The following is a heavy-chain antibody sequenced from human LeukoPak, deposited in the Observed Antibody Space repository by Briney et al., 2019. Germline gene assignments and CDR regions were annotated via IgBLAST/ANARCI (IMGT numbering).Heavy chain of an antibody. CDR3: ARVPYYDFWSGGDAFDI. J-gene: IGHJ3*02. D-gene: IGHD3-3*01. CDR2: IYTSGST. Sequence: SETLSLTCTVSGGSISSYYWSWIRQPAGKGLEWIGRIYTSGSTNYNPSLKSRVTMSVDTSKNQFSLKLSSVTAADTAVYYCARVPYYDFWSGGDAFDIWGQGTMVTVSS. V-gene: IGHV4-4*07. CDR1: GGSISSYY.